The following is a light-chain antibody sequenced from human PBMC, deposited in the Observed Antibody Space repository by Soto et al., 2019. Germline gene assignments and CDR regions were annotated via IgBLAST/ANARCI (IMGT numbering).Light chain of an antibody. Sequence: DIHMTQSPSSLSAAVGDRVTITCRASQTILTYLHWFQQKPGKAPKLLIYAASTLQTGVPSRFSGGGSGTDFALTISSLQPEDFATYYCQHLYSFPLSFGGGTRVEIK. V-gene: IGKV1-39*01. J-gene: IGKJ4*01. CDR1: QTILTY. CDR2: AAS. CDR3: QHLYSFPLS.